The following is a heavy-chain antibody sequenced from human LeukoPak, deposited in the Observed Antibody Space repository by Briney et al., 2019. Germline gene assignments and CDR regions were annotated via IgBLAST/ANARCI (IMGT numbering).Heavy chain of an antibody. J-gene: IGHJ4*02. D-gene: IGHD6-19*01. CDR2: IDSDGTGT. Sequence: GGSLRRSCAASGFTVSSYWMHWVRQVPGKGWVWVSRIDSDGTGTRYADSVKGRFTVSRANAKNTLYRPMISLRADDTAVYDGTRLGGSSGVDYWGQGTLVTVSS. CDR3: TRLGGSSGVDY. CDR1: GFTVSSYW. V-gene: IGHV3-74*01.